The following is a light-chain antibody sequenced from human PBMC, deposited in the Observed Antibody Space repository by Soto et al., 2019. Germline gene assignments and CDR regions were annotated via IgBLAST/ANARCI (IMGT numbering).Light chain of an antibody. CDR1: SSNIGAGYD. CDR3: QSYDSSPSVV. V-gene: IGLV1-40*01. J-gene: IGLJ2*01. CDR2: GNS. Sequence: QTVVTQPPSVSRAPGQRVTISCTGSSSNIGAGYDVHWYQQLPGTAPKLLIYGNSNRPSGVPDRFSGSKSGTSASLAITGLQAEDEADYYCQSYDSSPSVVFGGGTKLTVL.